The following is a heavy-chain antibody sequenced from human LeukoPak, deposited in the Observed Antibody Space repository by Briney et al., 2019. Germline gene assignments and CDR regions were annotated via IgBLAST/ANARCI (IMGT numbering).Heavy chain of an antibody. J-gene: IGHJ4*02. Sequence: GSLRPSCAASGFTFSIYTLAWVRQAPGGGLEWVSGISGNGGRTYYADSVKGRFAISRDDSKSTLYLQMNSLRGEDTAVYYCAKDFGRNLGGPGYWGRGTLVIVSS. D-gene: IGHD1-14*01. CDR3: AKDFGRNLGGPGY. V-gene: IGHV3-23*01. CDR2: ISGNGGRT. CDR1: GFTFSIYT.